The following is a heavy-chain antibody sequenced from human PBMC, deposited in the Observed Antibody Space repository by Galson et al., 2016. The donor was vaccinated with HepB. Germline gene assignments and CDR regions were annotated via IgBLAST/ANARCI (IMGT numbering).Heavy chain of an antibody. CDR2: VYHDGNT. Sequence: ETLSLTCVVSGASINSNRWWTWVRQSSGRGLEWIGEVYHDGNTHYNPSLKSRVSFSVDKSNNKVSLRLTSVTAADTGVYYCAREWSGMLTDWGQGTMVAVSS. CDR1: GASINSNRW. D-gene: IGHD1-26*01. V-gene: IGHV4-4*02. CDR3: AREWSGMLTD. J-gene: IGHJ3*01.